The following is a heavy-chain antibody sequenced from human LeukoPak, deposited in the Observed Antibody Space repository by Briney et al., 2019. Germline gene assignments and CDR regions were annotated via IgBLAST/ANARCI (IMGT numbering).Heavy chain of an antibody. Sequence: GGSLRLSCAACGFTFSSYCMSCVRQAPGKGLEWVANIKQDGSEKYYVDCVKGRFTISRDNAKNSLYLQMNSLRAEDTAVYYCARVRYEVVVVAAANDYWGQGTLVTVSS. J-gene: IGHJ4*02. D-gene: IGHD2-15*01. CDR2: IKQDGSEK. CDR3: ARVRYEVVVVAAANDY. CDR1: GFTFSSYC. V-gene: IGHV3-7*01.